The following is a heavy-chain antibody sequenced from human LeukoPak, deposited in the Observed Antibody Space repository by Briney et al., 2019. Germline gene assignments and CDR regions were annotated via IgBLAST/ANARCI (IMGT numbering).Heavy chain of an antibody. CDR3: AKATTVAYFDC. J-gene: IGHJ4*02. Sequence: PGGSLRLSCAASGFTFSSYVMNRVRQAPGKGLEWVSAIRESGGAYYTDSVKGRFTISRDNSKNTLYLQMSSLRAEDTAVYYCAKATTVAYFDCWGQGVLVTVSS. D-gene: IGHD1-14*01. CDR2: IRESGGA. V-gene: IGHV3-23*01. CDR1: GFTFSSYV.